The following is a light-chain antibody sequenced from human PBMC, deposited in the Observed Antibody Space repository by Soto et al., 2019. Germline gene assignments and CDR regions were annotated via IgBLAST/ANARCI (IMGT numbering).Light chain of an antibody. Sequence: DIQMTQSPSSLSASVGDRVTITCQASQDIKNYLNWYQQKSGKAPKLLIYDTSELDTEVPSRFSGRGSGTQFTFTISNLQPEDVTTYYCQQYDQLVSFGRGTKLEIK. CDR3: QQYDQLVS. V-gene: IGKV1-33*01. J-gene: IGKJ2*01. CDR2: DTS. CDR1: QDIKNY.